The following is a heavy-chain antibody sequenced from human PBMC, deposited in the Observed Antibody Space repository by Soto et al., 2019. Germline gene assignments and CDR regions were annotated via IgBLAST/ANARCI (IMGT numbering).Heavy chain of an antibody. CDR2: IWYDGSNK. J-gene: IGHJ6*02. V-gene: IGHV3-33*01. D-gene: IGHD1-26*01. Sequence: QVQLVESGGGVVQPGRSLRLSCAASGFTFSSYGMHWVRQAPGNGLEWVAVIWYDGSNKYYADSVKGRFTISRDNSKNTLYLQMNSLRAEDTAVYYCARTPGGGWEHQTYYYGMDVWGQGTTVTVSS. CDR3: ARTPGGGWEHQTYYYGMDV. CDR1: GFTFSSYG.